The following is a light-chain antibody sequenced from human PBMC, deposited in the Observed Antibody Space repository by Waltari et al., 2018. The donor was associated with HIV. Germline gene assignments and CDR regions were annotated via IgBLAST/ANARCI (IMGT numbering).Light chain of an antibody. CDR1: SSNIGRNY. CDR2: RNN. Sequence: QAVLTQPTSASGTPGQRVTISCSGSSSNIGRNYVTWYQHLPGTAPNLLIYRNNQRPSGVPDRFSGSKSGTSASLAISGLRSEDEADYYCATWDDSLSGSVFGGGTKLTVL. V-gene: IGLV1-47*01. J-gene: IGLJ2*01. CDR3: ATWDDSLSGSV.